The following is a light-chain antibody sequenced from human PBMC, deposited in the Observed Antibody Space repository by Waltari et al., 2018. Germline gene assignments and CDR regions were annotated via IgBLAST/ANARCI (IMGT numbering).Light chain of an antibody. V-gene: IGKV4-1*01. Sequence: DIVMTQSPEFLAVSLGERATINCKSSQRVLYNSNDKNDLAWYQQKPGQPPKLVIYWASTRQSGVPDRFSGSGSGTDFTLSFNSLQAEDVAVYYCQQYYSRRTFGRGTRVEIK. CDR2: WAS. J-gene: IGKJ1*01. CDR3: QQYYSRRT. CDR1: QRVLYNSNDKND.